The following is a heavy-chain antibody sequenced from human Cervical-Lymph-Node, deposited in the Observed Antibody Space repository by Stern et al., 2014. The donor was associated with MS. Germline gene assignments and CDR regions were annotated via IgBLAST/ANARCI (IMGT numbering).Heavy chain of an antibody. D-gene: IGHD3-16*01. J-gene: IGHJ4*02. CDR2: ISTRGDRT. CDR1: GFTFSSHA. CDR3: ANGGRTKIAY. Sequence: EVQLVESGGGLVQPGGSLRLSCGASGFTFSSHALRWVRQAPGKGLEWVSEISTRGDRTDYAVSVKGRFTISRDNSKKTLYLQMNSLRAEDTAVYYCANGGRTKIAYWGQGTLVIVSS. V-gene: IGHV3-23*04.